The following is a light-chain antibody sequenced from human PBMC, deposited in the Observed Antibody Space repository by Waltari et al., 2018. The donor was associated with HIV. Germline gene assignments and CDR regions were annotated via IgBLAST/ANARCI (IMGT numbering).Light chain of an antibody. CDR1: ENINNF. CDR2: GAS. J-gene: IGKJ3*01. V-gene: IGKV1-39*01. Sequence: DIQVTQSPSSLSASVGDRVTIICRTSENINNFLNWFQQKPGKIPRLVIYGASRLESGVPSRFSGTGSGTEFSLTISGLQPEDFATYYCLQGYSSILTFGPGTKVEVK. CDR3: LQGYSSILT.